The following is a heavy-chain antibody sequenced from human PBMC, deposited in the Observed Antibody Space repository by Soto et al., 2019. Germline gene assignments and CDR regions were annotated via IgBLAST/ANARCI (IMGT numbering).Heavy chain of an antibody. CDR1: GFTFSSYE. CDR3: ARGTSYYDSSGYFY. J-gene: IGHJ4*02. CDR2: ISSSGSTI. D-gene: IGHD3-22*01. Sequence: GSLRLSCAASGFTFSSYEMNWVRQAPGKGLEWVSYISSSGSTIYYADSVKGRFTISRDNAKNSLYLQMNSLRAEDTAVYYCARGTSYYDSSGYFYWGQGTLVTVSS. V-gene: IGHV3-48*03.